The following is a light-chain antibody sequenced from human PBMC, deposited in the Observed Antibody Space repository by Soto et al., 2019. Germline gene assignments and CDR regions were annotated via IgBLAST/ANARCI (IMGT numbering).Light chain of an antibody. CDR1: QSVSSSY. V-gene: IGKV3-20*01. CDR3: QQYGSSLWT. CDR2: GAS. J-gene: IGKJ1*01. Sequence: EIVLTQSPGTPSLSPGERAPLSRKASQSVSSSYLAWYQQKPGQAPRLLIYGASSRATGIPDRFSGSGSGTDFTLTISRLEPEDFAVYYCQQYGSSLWTFGQGTKVDTK.